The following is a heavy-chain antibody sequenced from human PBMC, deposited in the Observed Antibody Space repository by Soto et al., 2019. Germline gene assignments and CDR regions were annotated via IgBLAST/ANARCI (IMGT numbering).Heavy chain of an antibody. CDR1: GFTFSSYA. CDR2: ISGSGGNT. CDR3: AKSITARPFDY. V-gene: IGHV3-23*01. J-gene: IGHJ4*02. Sequence: EVQLLESGGGLVQPGGSLRLSCTASGFTFSSYAMSWVRQAPGKGLEWVSAISGSGGNTYYADSVKGRFTISRDNSKNKLYLQMNSLRAEDTAVYYCAKSITARPFDYWGQGALVTVSS. D-gene: IGHD6-6*01.